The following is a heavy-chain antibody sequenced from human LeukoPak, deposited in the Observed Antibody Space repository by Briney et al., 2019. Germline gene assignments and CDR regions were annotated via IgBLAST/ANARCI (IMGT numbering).Heavy chain of an antibody. D-gene: IGHD5-12*01. J-gene: IGHJ4*02. CDR1: GYSISSGYY. Sequence: SETLSLTCTVSGYSISSGYYWGWIRQPPGKGLEWIGSIYHSGSTYYNPSLKSRVTISVDTSKNQFSLKLSSVTAADTAVYYCARDTWYSGYDYQFDYWGQGTLVTVSS. V-gene: IGHV4-38-2*02. CDR2: IYHSGST. CDR3: ARDTWYSGYDYQFDY.